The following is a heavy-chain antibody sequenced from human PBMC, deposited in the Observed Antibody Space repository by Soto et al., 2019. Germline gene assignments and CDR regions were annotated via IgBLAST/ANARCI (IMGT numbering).Heavy chain of an antibody. J-gene: IGHJ6*02. V-gene: IGHV1-24*01. CDR3: APDTGLGESSLASYGMDV. CDR2: FDPEDGET. Sequence: XSVKVSYKVSGYSLTELSVHWVRQAPGKGLEWMGGFDPEDGETIYAQKFQGRVTMTEDTSTDTAYMELSSLRSEDTAVYYCAPDTGLGESSLASYGMDVWGQRTTVTVSS. CDR1: GYSLTELS. D-gene: IGHD3-16*02.